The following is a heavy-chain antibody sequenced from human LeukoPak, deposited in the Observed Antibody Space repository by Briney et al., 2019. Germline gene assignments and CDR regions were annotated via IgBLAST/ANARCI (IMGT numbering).Heavy chain of an antibody. J-gene: IGHJ4*02. CDR2: IWDDGSNK. D-gene: IGHD4-17*01. V-gene: IGHV3-33*03. CDR1: GFTFSSYG. CDR3: AKDGGGDYESYFDY. Sequence: GRSLRLSCAASGFTFSSYGMHGVRQAPGQGLEGVAVIWDDGSNKYYADSVKGRFTISRDNSKNTLYLQMNSLRAEDTAVYYCAKDGGGDYESYFDYWGQGTLVTVSS.